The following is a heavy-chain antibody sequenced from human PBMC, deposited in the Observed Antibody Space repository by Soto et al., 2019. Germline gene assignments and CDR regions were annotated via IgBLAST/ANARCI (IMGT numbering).Heavy chain of an antibody. D-gene: IGHD1-26*01. Sequence: GGSLRLSCAASGFTFSNAWMNWVRQAPGKGLEWVGRIKSKTDGGTTDYAAPVKGRFTISRDDSKNTLYLQMNSLKTEDTAVYYCTTLLSGSYYYYFDYWGQGTLVTVSS. CDR1: GFTFSNAW. CDR2: IKSKTDGGTT. V-gene: IGHV3-15*07. J-gene: IGHJ4*02. CDR3: TTLLSGSYYYYFDY.